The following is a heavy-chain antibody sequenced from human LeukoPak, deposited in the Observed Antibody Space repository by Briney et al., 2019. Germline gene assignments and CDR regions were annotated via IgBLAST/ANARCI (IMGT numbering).Heavy chain of an antibody. CDR3: ARRYSSGSYRWFDP. V-gene: IGHV4-4*09. D-gene: IGHD3-10*01. J-gene: IGHJ5*02. CDR2: IYKSGFT. CDR1: GGSITGYY. Sequence: SETLSLTCTVSGGSITGYYWTWIRQPPGKGLEWIGDIYKSGFTHYNPSLQSRVTMSLDTSENQFSLKLSSVTAADTAVYYCARRYSSGSYRWFDPWGQGTLVTVSS.